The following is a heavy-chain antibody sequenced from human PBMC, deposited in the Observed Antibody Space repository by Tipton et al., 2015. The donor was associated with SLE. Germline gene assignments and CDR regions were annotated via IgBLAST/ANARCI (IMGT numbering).Heavy chain of an antibody. D-gene: IGHD6-19*01. CDR2: VSSSGGGT. V-gene: IGHV3-23*04. CDR1: GFPFSISG. CDR3: VRVQLLADDVFNL. J-gene: IGHJ3*01. Sequence: QLVQSGGGVVQPGGSLRLSCVASGFPFSISGMQWVRQAPGKGLEWVSGVSSSGGGTHYVDSVKGRFTISRDNAKNTLSVQMDSLRVEDTAVYYCVRVQLLADDVFNLWGQGTMVTVSS.